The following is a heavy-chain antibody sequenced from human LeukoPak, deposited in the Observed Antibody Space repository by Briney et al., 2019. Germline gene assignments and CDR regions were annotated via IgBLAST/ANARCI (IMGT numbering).Heavy chain of an antibody. Sequence: SGTLSLTCTVSGGSISNYYWSWIRQPPGKGLEWTGFIYYSGSTNYDPSLKSRVTISVDTSKNQFSLRLSSVTAADTAVYYCARGRVAYYFDYWGQGPLVTVSS. J-gene: IGHJ4*02. D-gene: IGHD2-15*01. CDR1: GGSISNYY. CDR3: ARGRVAYYFDY. CDR2: IYYSGST. V-gene: IGHV4-59*01.